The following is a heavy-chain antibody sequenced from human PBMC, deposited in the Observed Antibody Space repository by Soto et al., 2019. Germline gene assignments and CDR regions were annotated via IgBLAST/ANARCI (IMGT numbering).Heavy chain of an antibody. CDR3: VRDTGFDFDY. J-gene: IGHJ4*02. D-gene: IGHD2-8*02. CDR2: TYYRSKWYH. V-gene: IGHV6-1*01. CDR1: GDSVTSDTAG. Sequence: QVQLQQSGPGLVKPSQTLALTCGISGDSVTSDTAGWNWIRQSPSRGLEWLGRTYYRSKWYHESAVLVESRLTAKPDTSRNQFSLQLISVTPEDTAVYYCVRDTGFDFDYWGQGTLVTVSS.